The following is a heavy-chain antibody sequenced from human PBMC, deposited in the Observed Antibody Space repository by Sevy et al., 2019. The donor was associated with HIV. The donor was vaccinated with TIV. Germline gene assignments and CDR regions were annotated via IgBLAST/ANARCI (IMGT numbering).Heavy chain of an antibody. D-gene: IGHD2-15*01. CDR3: ASEYCSGGSCYSAGYYYYYGMDV. CDR1: GFTFSSYW. Sequence: GGSLRLSCAASGFTFSSYWMHWVRQAPGKGLVWVSRINSDGSSTSYADSVKGRFTISRDNAKNTLYLQMNSLRAEDTAVYYCASEYCSGGSCYSAGYYYYYGMDVWGQGTTVTVSS. V-gene: IGHV3-74*01. J-gene: IGHJ6*02. CDR2: INSDGSST.